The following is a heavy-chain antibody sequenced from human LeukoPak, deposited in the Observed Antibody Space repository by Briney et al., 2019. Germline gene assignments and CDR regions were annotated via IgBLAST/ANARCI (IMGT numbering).Heavy chain of an antibody. D-gene: IGHD5-24*01. CDR1: GGSISSGSYY. J-gene: IGHJ4*02. V-gene: IGHV4-61*02. Sequence: PSQTLSLTCTVSGGSISSGSYYWSWIRQPAGKGLEWIGRIYTSGSTNYNPSLKSRVTISVDTFKNQFSLKLSSVTAADTAVYYCARGLEMATIQRWGYFDYWGQGTLVTVSS. CDR2: IYTSGST. CDR3: ARGLEMATIQRWGYFDY.